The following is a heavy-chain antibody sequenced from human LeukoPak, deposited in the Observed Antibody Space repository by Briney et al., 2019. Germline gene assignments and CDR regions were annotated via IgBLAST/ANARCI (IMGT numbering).Heavy chain of an antibody. V-gene: IGHV3-21*01. CDR2: ISSSSSYI. D-gene: IGHD3-22*01. CDR3: ARANYYYDSSGYRDAFDI. J-gene: IGHJ3*02. CDR1: GFTSSSYS. Sequence: GGPLRLSCAASGFTSSSYSMNWVRQAPRKGLEWVSSISSSSSYIYYADSVKGRFTISRDNAKNSLYLQMNSLRAEDTAVYYCARANYYYDSSGYRDAFDIWGQGTMVTVSS.